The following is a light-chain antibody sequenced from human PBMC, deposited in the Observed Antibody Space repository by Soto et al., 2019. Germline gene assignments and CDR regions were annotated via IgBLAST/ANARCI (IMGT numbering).Light chain of an antibody. V-gene: IGLV2-14*01. CDR2: EVT. J-gene: IGLJ1*01. Sequence: QSVLTQPASVSGSPGQSIAISCTGSSSDVGIYNYASWYQQHPGKVPKLIIYEVTNRPSGVSNRFSGSKSGNTASLTISGLQAEDEADYYCSSYTTSSTRVFGTGTKVNVL. CDR3: SSYTTSSTRV. CDR1: SSDVGIYNY.